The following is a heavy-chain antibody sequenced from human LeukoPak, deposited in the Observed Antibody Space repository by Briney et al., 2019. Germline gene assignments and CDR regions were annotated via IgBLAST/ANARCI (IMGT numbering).Heavy chain of an antibody. CDR3: ARDRRGGSSRSQGFDP. J-gene: IGHJ5*02. Sequence: ASVKVSCKASGGTFSSYAISWVRQAPGHGLEWMGGIIPIFGTANYAQKFQGRVTITADESTSTAYMELSSLRSEDTAVYYCARDRRGGSSRSQGFDPWGQGTLVTVSS. D-gene: IGHD6-13*01. CDR1: GGTFSSYA. CDR2: IIPIFGTA. V-gene: IGHV1-69*13.